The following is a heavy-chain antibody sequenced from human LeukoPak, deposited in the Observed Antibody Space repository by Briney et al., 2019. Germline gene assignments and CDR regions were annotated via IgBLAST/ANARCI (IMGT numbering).Heavy chain of an antibody. CDR3: AREHSPWYSGSPGAFDI. CDR1: GGSVSSGSYH. V-gene: IGHV4-61*01. Sequence: SETLSLTCIVSGGSVSSGSYHWSWIRQPPGKGLEWIGYIYYSGSTNYNPSFKGRVTISVDTSKNQFSLKLYSVTAADTALYYCAREHSPWYSGSPGAFDIWGQGTMVTVSS. D-gene: IGHD1-26*01. CDR2: IYYSGST. J-gene: IGHJ3*02.